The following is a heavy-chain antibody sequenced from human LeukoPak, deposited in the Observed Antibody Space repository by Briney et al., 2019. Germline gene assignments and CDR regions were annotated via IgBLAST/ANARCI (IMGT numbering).Heavy chain of an antibody. Sequence: SSSYIYYADSVKGRFTISRDNAKNSLYLQMSSLRAEDTAVYYCARDTYYYDSSGYLYYFDYWGQGTLVTVS. J-gene: IGHJ4*02. CDR3: ARDTYYYDSSGYLYYFDY. V-gene: IGHV3-21*01. CDR2: SSSYI. D-gene: IGHD3-22*01.